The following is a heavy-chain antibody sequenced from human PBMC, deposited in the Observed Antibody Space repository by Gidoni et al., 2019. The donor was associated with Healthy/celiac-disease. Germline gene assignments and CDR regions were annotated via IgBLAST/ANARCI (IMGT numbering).Heavy chain of an antibody. D-gene: IGHD1-26*01. CDR1: AYTFTSYG. CDR3: AREAFSGSLLDY. Sequence: QDQLVQPGSEVEKPGASVTVSCKASAYTFTSYGISWVRPAHGQGLECMGWISAYNGNTNDAQKLQGRVTMTTDTSTSTAYMELRSLRSDDTAVYDCAREAFSGSLLDYWGQGTLVTVSS. V-gene: IGHV1-18*01. J-gene: IGHJ4*02. CDR2: ISAYNGNT.